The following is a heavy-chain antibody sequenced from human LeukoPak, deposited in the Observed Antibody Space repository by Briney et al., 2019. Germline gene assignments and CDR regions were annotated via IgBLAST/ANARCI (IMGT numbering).Heavy chain of an antibody. D-gene: IGHD2-2*01. Sequence: GGSLRLSCAASGFTVSDNYMSWVRQAPGKGLEWVSVIYSGGSTYYADSVKGRFTISRDNSKSTLHLQMNSLRVEDTAVYYRARCTSCYYIGDYYGMDVWGKGTTVTVSS. CDR1: GFTVSDNY. J-gene: IGHJ6*04. V-gene: IGHV3-53*01. CDR3: ARCTSCYYIGDYYGMDV. CDR2: IYSGGST.